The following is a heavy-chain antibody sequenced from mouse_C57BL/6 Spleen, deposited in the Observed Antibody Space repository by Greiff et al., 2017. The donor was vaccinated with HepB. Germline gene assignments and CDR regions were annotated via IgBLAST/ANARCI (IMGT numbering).Heavy chain of an antibody. J-gene: IGHJ3*01. D-gene: IGHD4-1*01. CDR2: IYPGNSDT. Sequence: EVQLQQSGTVLARPGASVKMSCKTSGYTFTSYWMHWVKQRPGQGLEWIGAIYPGNSDTSYNQKFKGKAKLTAVTSASTAYMELSSLTNEDSAVYYCTRWELGPAWFAYWGQGTLVTVSA. CDR1: GYTFTSYW. CDR3: TRWELGPAWFAY. V-gene: IGHV1-5*01.